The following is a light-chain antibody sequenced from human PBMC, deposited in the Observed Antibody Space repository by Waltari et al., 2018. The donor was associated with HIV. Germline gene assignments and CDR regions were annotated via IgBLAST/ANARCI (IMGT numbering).Light chain of an antibody. Sequence: DVQMTQSPSNLSASVVDTVVITCRASQNIDNWLAWYLQKPGRAAKLLVSRASILETGVSSRFTGSGSGTEFTLTMRSLQSDDIGTYYWQQYSTHYGFGQGT. V-gene: IGKV1-5*03. J-gene: IGKJ2*01. CDR1: QNIDNW. CDR3: QQYSTHYG. CDR2: RAS.